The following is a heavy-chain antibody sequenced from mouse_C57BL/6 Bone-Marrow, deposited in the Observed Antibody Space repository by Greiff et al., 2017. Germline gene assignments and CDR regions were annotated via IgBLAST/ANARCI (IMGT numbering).Heavy chain of an antibody. Sequence: QVQLQQPGAELVKPGASVKMSCKASGYTFTSYWITWVKQRPGQGLEWIGDIYPGSGSTNYNEKFKSKATLTVETSSSTAYMQRSRLTSEDSAVYYCARRAGGYYFDYWGQGTTLTVSS. D-gene: IGHD3-1*01. CDR2: IYPGSGST. CDR1: GYTFTSYW. CDR3: ARRAGGYYFDY. J-gene: IGHJ2*01. V-gene: IGHV1-55*01.